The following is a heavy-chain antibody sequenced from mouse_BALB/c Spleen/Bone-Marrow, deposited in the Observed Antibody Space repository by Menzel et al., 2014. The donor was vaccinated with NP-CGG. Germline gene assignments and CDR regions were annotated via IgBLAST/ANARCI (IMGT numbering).Heavy chain of an antibody. D-gene: IGHD2-13*01. V-gene: IGHV1S81*02. CDR3: ARTYGDSPYFYGMDY. J-gene: IGHJ4*01. CDR2: INPSNGRT. Sequence: VQLQQSGAELVKPGTSVKLSCKTSGYTFTSYWMHWVKQRPGQGLEWIGEINPSNGRTNYNEKFKNKATLTVDKSSSTAYMQLSSLTSEDSAVYFCARTYGDSPYFYGMDYWGQGTPVTVSS. CDR1: GYTFTSYW.